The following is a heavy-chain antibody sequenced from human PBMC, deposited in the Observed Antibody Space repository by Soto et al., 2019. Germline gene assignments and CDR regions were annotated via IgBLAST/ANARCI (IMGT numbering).Heavy chain of an antibody. V-gene: IGHV1-2*02. CDR1: GYTFTDYF. CDR2: INPNSRGT. J-gene: IGHJ5*02. Sequence: ASVKVSCKASGYTFTDYFIHWVRQAPGQGFEWMGWINPNSRGTNYAQKFLGRVTMTRDTSNSTAYMELRGLTSDDTAVYYCARVTLKAGNWFDPWGQGTLVTVSS. CDR3: ARVTLKAGNWFDP.